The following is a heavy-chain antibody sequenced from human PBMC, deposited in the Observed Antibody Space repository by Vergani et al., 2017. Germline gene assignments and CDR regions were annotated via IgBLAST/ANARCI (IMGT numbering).Heavy chain of an antibody. D-gene: IGHD2-21*01. CDR3: ARDAWQGVSVSDSTPGY. CDR1: GVSIGSNSYY. Sequence: QLQLQESGPGLVKPSETLSLTCTVSGVSIGSNSYYWAWIRQPPGKGLEWIVSVSHSGSTFYNSSLRSRVTITLDTSRNQFSLNLRSVIAADTAMYYCARDAWQGVSVSDSTPGYWGQGTLVSVSS. V-gene: IGHV4-39*07. CDR2: VSHSGST. J-gene: IGHJ4*02.